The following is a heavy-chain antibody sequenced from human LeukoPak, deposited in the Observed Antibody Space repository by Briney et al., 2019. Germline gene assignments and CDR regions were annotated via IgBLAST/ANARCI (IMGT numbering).Heavy chain of an antibody. CDR2: IHYSGST. J-gene: IGHJ5*02. Sequence: SETLSLTCTVSGGSISSYYWSWIRQPPGKGLEWIGFIHYSGSTHYNPSLKSRVTISVVTSKNQFSLKLRSVTAADTAVYYCARNYYGSGSYGWFDPWGQGTLVTVSS. V-gene: IGHV4-59*01. CDR3: ARNYYGSGSYGWFDP. D-gene: IGHD3-10*01. CDR1: GGSISSYY.